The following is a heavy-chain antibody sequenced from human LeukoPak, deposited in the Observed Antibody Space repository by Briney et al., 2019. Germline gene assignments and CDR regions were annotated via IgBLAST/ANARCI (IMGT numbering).Heavy chain of an antibody. CDR3: ARGGGLAVAGRPSDY. D-gene: IGHD6-19*01. Sequence: PGGSLRLSCAASGFTVGLYWMSWVRQAPGKGLEWVSVIYSGGSTYYADSVKGRFTISRDNSRNTLFLQMNSLRAEDTAVYYCARGGGLAVAGRPSDYWGQGTLVTVSS. CDR1: GFTVGLYW. J-gene: IGHJ4*02. V-gene: IGHV3-53*01. CDR2: IYSGGST.